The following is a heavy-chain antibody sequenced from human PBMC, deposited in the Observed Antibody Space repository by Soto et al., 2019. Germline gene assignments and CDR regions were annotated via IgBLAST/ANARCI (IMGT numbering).Heavy chain of an antibody. D-gene: IGHD2-2*01. J-gene: IGHJ4*02. CDR2: ISYSGST. V-gene: IGHV4-59*11. CDR1: GGSMSSHY. Sequence: LSLPCTVSGGSMSSHYWTWLRQSPGKGLEWIGYISYSGSTYYNPSLKSRVSISADTSKNQFSLRMNSMIAADTAVYYCARADPAASVGYWGQGTLVTVSS. CDR3: ARADPAASVGY.